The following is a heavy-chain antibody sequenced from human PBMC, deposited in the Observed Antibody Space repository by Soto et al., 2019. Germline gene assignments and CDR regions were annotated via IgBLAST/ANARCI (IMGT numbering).Heavy chain of an antibody. Sequence: EVQLVESGGGLVQPGGSLRLSCAATGFTFSTYWVHWVRQAPGKGLVWVSRINSDGSTTNYADSVKGRFTISRDNAKNTLYLQMNSLRAEDTAVYYCSRGGGNSDWYSAFDMWGQGTMDTVSS. J-gene: IGHJ3*02. V-gene: IGHV3-74*01. CDR2: INSDGSTT. CDR3: SRGGGNSDWYSAFDM. CDR1: GFTFSTYW. D-gene: IGHD6-19*01.